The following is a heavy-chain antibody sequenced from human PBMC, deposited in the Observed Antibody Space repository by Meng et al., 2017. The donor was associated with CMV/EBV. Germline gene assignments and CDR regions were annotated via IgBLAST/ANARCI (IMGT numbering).Heavy chain of an antibody. CDR1: GYTFTGYY. Sequence: ASVKVSCKASGYTFTGYYMHWVRQAPGQGLEWMGWINPNSGGTNYAQKFQGRVNMTRDTSISTAYMELSRLRSDDTAVYYCAIDYQLVRRSDDYWGQGTLVTVSS. CDR3: AIDYQLVRRSDDY. CDR2: INPNSGGT. J-gene: IGHJ4*02. V-gene: IGHV1-2*02. D-gene: IGHD1-1*01.